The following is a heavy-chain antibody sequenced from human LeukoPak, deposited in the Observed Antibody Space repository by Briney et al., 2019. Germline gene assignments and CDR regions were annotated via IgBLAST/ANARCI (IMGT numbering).Heavy chain of an antibody. CDR2: INPNSGGT. Sequence: ASVKVSCKASGYTFTGYYMHWVRRAPGQGLEWMGWINPNSGGTNYAQKFQGRVTMTRDTSISTAYMELSRLRSDDTAVYYCARDNLWRDDYGSDYWGQGTLVTVSS. CDR3: ARDNLWRDDYGSDY. CDR1: GYTFTGYY. D-gene: IGHD3-10*01. V-gene: IGHV1-2*02. J-gene: IGHJ4*02.